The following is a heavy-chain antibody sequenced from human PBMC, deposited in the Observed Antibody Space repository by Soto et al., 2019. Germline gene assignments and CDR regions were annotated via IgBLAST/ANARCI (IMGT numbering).Heavy chain of an antibody. Sequence: EVQLVESGGGLVQPGRSLRLSCAASGFTFDDYAMHWVRQAPGKGLEWVSGISWNSGSIGYADSVKGRFTISRDNAKNSLYLQMNSLRAEDTALYYCAKDTMGGLRFDAFDIWGRGTMVTVSS. CDR2: ISWNSGSI. D-gene: IGHD5-12*01. CDR1: GFTFDDYA. J-gene: IGHJ3*02. CDR3: AKDTMGGLRFDAFDI. V-gene: IGHV3-9*01.